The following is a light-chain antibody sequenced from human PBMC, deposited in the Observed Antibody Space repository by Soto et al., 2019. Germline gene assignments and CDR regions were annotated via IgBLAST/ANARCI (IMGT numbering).Light chain of an antibody. J-gene: IGLJ3*02. CDR1: SSDVGGYDY. V-gene: IGLV2-14*01. CDR3: SSYRRTNTRV. CDR2: EVT. Sequence: QSALTQPASVSGSPGQSITISCTGTSSDVGGYDYVSWYQQHPGKAPKLMIYEVTNRPSGVSNRFSGPKSGNTASLTISGLQAEDEADYYCSSYRRTNTRVFGGGTKLTVL.